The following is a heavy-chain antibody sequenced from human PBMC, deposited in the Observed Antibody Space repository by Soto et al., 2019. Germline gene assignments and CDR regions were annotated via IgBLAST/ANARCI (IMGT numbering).Heavy chain of an antibody. J-gene: IGHJ4*02. Sequence: SLRLSCTASGFTFGDYAMSWFRQAPGKGLEWVXFIRSXAYGGKKEYAXXVKGRFTXXRDDYKRIAYLQMKSLKTEDTAVYYCTRSSSGYWGQGTLVTVSS. CDR2: IRSXAYGGKK. CDR3: TRSSSGY. CDR1: GFTFGDYA. D-gene: IGHD2-15*01. V-gene: IGHV3-49*03.